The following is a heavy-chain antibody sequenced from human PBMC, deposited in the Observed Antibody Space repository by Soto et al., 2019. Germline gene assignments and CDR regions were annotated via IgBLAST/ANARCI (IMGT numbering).Heavy chain of an antibody. Sequence: VGSLRLSCAASGFTFSGYAMSWVRQAPGKGLEWGSAISVNSATTYHADSVKGRFTISRDNSKHTLYLQMSSLRAEDTAVYYCAKDGHPDTNGTTCYFDYWAREPWSPSPQ. CDR3: AKDGHPDTNGTTCYFDY. CDR2: ISVNSATT. CDR1: GFTFSGYA. V-gene: IGHV3-23*01. D-gene: IGHD1-1*01. J-gene: IGHJ4*02.